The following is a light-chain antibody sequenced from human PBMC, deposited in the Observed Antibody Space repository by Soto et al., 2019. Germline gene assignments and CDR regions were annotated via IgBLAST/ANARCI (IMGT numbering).Light chain of an antibody. CDR1: EGISSN. J-gene: IGKJ4*01. CDR2: GAS. CDR3: QQRSNWPPVGGLT. Sequence: ELVLTQSPATLSLSPGERATLSCRASEGISSNLAWYQQKHGQAPRLLIHGASNRATGIPVRFSGSGSGTEFTLIISSLEPEDFAVYYCQQRSNWPPVGGLTFGGGTKVEIK. V-gene: IGKV3-11*01.